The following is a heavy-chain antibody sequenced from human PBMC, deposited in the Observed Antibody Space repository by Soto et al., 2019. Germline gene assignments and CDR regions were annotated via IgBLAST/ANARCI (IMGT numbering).Heavy chain of an antibody. Sequence: GGSLRLSCAASGFTFSSYGMHWVRQAPGKGLEWVAVISYDGSNKYYADSVKGRFTISRDNSKNTLYLQMNSLRAEDTAVYYCAKSRDDYGDFLFDYWGQGT. CDR1: GFTFSSYG. D-gene: IGHD4-17*01. CDR2: ISYDGSNK. CDR3: AKSRDDYGDFLFDY. J-gene: IGHJ4*02. V-gene: IGHV3-30*18.